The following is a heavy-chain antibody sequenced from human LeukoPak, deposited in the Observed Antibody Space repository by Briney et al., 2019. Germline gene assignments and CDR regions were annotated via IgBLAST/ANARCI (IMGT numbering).Heavy chain of an antibody. CDR3: ARSPTGYYYDSSGYPIAFDI. V-gene: IGHV4-59*12. CDR2: IYYSGST. CDR1: GGSISSYY. J-gene: IGHJ3*02. Sequence: PSETLSLTCTVSGGSISSYYWSWIRQPPGKGLEWIGSIYYSGSTYYNPSLKSRVTISVDTSKNQFSLKLSSVTAADTAVYYCARSPTGYYYDSSGYPIAFDIWGQGTMVTVSS. D-gene: IGHD3-22*01.